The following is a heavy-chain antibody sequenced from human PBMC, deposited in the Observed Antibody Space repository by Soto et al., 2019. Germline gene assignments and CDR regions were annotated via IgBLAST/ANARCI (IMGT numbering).Heavy chain of an antibody. D-gene: IGHD3-10*01. CDR3: ARRPPGSGSSFFDY. V-gene: IGHV4-31*03. CDR2: IHHTGST. J-gene: IGHJ4*02. CDR1: AGSITSDEYY. Sequence: SETLSLTCTVSAGSITSDEYYWNWIRYRPGKGLEWIGFIHHTGSTFYNPSLESRASISIDTSESQFSLNLASVTVADTAVYYSARRPPGSGSSFFDYWGPGTLVTVSS.